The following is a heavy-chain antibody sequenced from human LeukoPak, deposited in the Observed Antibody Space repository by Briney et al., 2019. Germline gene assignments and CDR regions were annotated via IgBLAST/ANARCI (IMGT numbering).Heavy chain of an antibody. Sequence: GGSLRLSCAASGFTFSSYVMSWVRQAPGKGLEWVSAISGSGGSTYYADSVKGRFTISRDNSKNTLYLQMNSLRAEDTAVYYCAKDASGRYASPSDYWGQGTLVTVSS. V-gene: IGHV3-23*01. CDR2: ISGSGGST. J-gene: IGHJ4*02. CDR3: AKDASGRYASPSDY. D-gene: IGHD6-19*01. CDR1: GFTFSSYV.